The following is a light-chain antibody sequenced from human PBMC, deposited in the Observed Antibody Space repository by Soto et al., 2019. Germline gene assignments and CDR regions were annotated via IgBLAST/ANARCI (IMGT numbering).Light chain of an antibody. CDR2: DAS. CDR1: QSISSY. CDR3: QQYDTYST. Sequence: DIQMTQSPSSLSASVGDRVTIICRASQSISSYLNWYQQKPGKAPKLLIYDASNLGSGVPSRFSGSGSGTEFTLTISSLQPDDFATYYCQQYDTYSTFGQGTKVDI. V-gene: IGKV1-5*02. J-gene: IGKJ1*01.